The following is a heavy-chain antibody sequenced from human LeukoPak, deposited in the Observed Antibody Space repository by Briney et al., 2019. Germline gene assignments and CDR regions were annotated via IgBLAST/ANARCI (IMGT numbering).Heavy chain of an antibody. J-gene: IGHJ4*02. V-gene: IGHV1-2*02. CDR1: GYTFNGDY. D-gene: IGHD3-22*01. CDR3: ARSVAYYDSSGYLRLFDY. Sequence: ASVKVSCKASGYTFNGDYMHWVRQAPGQGLEWMGWINPNSGGTNYAQKFQGRVTMTRDTSISTAYMELSRLRSDDTAVYYCARSVAYYDSSGYLRLFDYWGQGTLVTVSS. CDR2: INPNSGGT.